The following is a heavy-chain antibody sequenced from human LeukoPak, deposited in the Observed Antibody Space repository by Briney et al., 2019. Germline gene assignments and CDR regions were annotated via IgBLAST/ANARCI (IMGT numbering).Heavy chain of an antibody. CDR1: GFTFSSYG. CDR3: AKDNRGYYYMDV. V-gene: IGHV3-30*02. J-gene: IGHJ6*03. D-gene: IGHD2/OR15-2a*01. Sequence: GGSLRLSCAASGFTFSSYGMHWVRQAPGKWLEWVAFIRYDGSNKYYADSVKGRSTISRDNSKNTLYLQMNSLRAEDTAVYYCAKDNRGYYYMDVWGKGTTVTISS. CDR2: IRYDGSNK.